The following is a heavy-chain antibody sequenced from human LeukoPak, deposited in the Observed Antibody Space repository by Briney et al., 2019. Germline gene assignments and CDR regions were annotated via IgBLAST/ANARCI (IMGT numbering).Heavy chain of an antibody. CDR1: GFTFDDYA. J-gene: IGHJ4*02. Sequence: PGRSLRLSCAASGFTFDDYAMHWVRQAPGKGLEWVSGISWNSGCIGYADSVKGRFTISRDNAKNSLYLQMNSLRAEDTALYYCAKDVSYSSSWYHLDYWGQGTLVTVSS. CDR2: ISWNSGCI. V-gene: IGHV3-9*01. CDR3: AKDVSYSSSWYHLDY. D-gene: IGHD6-13*01.